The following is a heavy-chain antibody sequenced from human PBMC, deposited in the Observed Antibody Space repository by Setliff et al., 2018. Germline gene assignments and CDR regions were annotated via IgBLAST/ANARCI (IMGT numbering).Heavy chain of an antibody. CDR2: LIPILGKT. V-gene: IGHV1-69*13. CDR1: GGSFDSDV. CDR3: ARELRSPFWHIDY. J-gene: IGHJ4*02. Sequence: GASVKVSCKASGGSFDSDVITWVRQAPGQGLEWMGRLIPILGKTNYAESFQGRVLITADRSTNTVQMQVSSLRSEDTAVYYCARELRSPFWHIDYWGRGTLVTVSS. D-gene: IGHD3-16*01.